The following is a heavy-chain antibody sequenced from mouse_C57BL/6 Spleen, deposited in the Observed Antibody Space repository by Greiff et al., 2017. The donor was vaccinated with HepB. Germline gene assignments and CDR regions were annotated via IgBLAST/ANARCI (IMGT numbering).Heavy chain of an antibody. D-gene: IGHD2-4*01. CDR1: GFSLTSYG. Sequence: QVQVVESGPGLVAPSQRLSITCTVSGFSLTSYGVHWVRQPPGKGLEWLVVIWSDGSTTYNSALKSRLSISKDNSKSQVFLKMNSLQTDDTAMYYCARHPDYDYDEAWFAYWGQGTLVTVSA. J-gene: IGHJ3*01. CDR3: ARHPDYDYDEAWFAY. CDR2: IWSDGST. V-gene: IGHV2-6-1*01.